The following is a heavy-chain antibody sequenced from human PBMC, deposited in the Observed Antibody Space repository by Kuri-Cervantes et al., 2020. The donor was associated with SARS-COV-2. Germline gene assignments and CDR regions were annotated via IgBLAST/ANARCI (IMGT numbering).Heavy chain of an antibody. CDR3: ARRRSSGWYMWFDP. CDR2: IYYSGST. Sequence: GSLRLSCTVSGGSISSYYWSWIRQPPGKGLEWIGYIYYSGSTNYNPSLKSRVTISVDTSKNQFSLKLSSVTAADTAVYYCARRRSSGWYMWFDPWGQGTLVTVSS. D-gene: IGHD6-19*01. J-gene: IGHJ5*02. V-gene: IGHV4-59*08. CDR1: GGSISSYY.